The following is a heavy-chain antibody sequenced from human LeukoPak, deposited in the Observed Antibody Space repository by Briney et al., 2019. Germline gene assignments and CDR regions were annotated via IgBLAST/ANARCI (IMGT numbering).Heavy chain of an antibody. CDR3: AKGGSSWSEIDY. CDR1: GFTVSNNY. Sequence: GGSLRLSCAVSGFTVSNNYMNWVRQAPGKGLEWVSSISSSSSYIYYADSVKGRFTISRDNAKNSLYLQMNSLRAEDTAVYYCAKGGSSWSEIDYWGQRTLVTVSS. J-gene: IGHJ4*02. V-gene: IGHV3-21*04. CDR2: ISSSSSYI. D-gene: IGHD6-13*01.